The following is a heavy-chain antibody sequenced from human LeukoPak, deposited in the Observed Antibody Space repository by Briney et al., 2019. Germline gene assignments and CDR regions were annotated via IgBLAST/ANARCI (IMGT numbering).Heavy chain of an antibody. CDR2: IYYSGST. D-gene: IGHD5-24*01. CDR1: GGSISSYY. J-gene: IGHJ4*02. V-gene: IGHV4-59*01. Sequence: PSETLSLTCTVSGGSISSYYWSWIRQPPGKGLEWIGYIYYSGSTNYNPSLKSRVSISVDTSKNQFSLKLSSVTAADTVVYYCARDRDGYNYDDYWGQGTLVTVSS. CDR3: ARDRDGYNYDDY.